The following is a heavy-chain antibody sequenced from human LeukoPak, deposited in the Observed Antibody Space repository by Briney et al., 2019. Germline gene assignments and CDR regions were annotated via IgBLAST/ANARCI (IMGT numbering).Heavy chain of an antibody. D-gene: IGHD6-13*01. CDR3: ARAGSSSWYICD. CDR1: GFTFSTYN. Sequence: GGSLRLSCAASGFTFSTYNMNWVRQAPGKGLEWVSHITSSSTNIYYADSVKGRFTISRDNAKNSLYLQMNSLRAEDTAVYYCARAGSSSWYICDWGRGTLVTVSS. V-gene: IGHV3-48*01. J-gene: IGHJ4*02. CDR2: ITSSSTNI.